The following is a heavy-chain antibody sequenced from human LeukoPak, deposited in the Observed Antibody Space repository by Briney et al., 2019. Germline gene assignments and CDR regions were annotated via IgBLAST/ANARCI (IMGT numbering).Heavy chain of an antibody. J-gene: IGHJ4*02. CDR2: IYHSGST. CDR1: SGSISSYY. Sequence: SETLSLTCTVSSGSISSYYWSWIRQPPGKGLEWIAYIYHSGSTNYNPSLQSRVTISVDTSKNQFSLRLSSVTAADTAVYYCARDLGYCTNGVCHTRFDYWGQGTLVAVSS. V-gene: IGHV4-59*01. D-gene: IGHD2-8*01. CDR3: ARDLGYCTNGVCHTRFDY.